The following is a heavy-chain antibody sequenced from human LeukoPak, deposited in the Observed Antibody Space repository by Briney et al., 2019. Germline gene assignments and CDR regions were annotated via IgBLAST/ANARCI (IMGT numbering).Heavy chain of an antibody. CDR1: GGSISSGGYY. Sequence: SSQTLSLTCTVSGGSISSGGYYWSWIRQHPGKGLEWIGYIYYSGSTYYNPSLKSRVTISVDTSRNQFSLKLTSVTAADTAVYYCARDRELAALDPWGQGTLVIVSS. D-gene: IGHD1-26*01. CDR2: IYYSGST. V-gene: IGHV4-31*03. J-gene: IGHJ5*02. CDR3: ARDRELAALDP.